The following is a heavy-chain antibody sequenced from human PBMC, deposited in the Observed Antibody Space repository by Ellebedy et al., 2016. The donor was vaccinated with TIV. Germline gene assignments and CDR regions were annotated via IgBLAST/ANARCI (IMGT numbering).Heavy chain of an antibody. J-gene: IGHJ5*02. CDR2: IRPDGINK. Sequence: GESLKISCAASGFTFSDHWMSWVRQAPGKGPEWVANIRPDGINKNYVDSVRGRFTISRDTAGNSLYLQMNSLRVDDTAVYYCVGPHWLVYSWGQGTLVTVSS. V-gene: IGHV3-7*03. D-gene: IGHD6-19*01. CDR3: VGPHWLVYS. CDR1: GFTFSDHW.